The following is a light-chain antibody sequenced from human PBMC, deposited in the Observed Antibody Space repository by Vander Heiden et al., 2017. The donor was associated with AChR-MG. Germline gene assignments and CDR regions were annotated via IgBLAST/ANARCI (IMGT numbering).Light chain of an antibody. V-gene: IGKV3-15*01. CDR2: GAS. Sequence: EIVMMQSPVTLSVSPGERATLSCRASQSVSSNLAWYHQKPGQAPRLLIYGASTRATGIPARFSGSGSGTESTLTISSLQSEDFAVYYCQQENNWPQTFGQGTKVEIK. CDR1: QSVSSN. J-gene: IGKJ1*01. CDR3: QQENNWPQT.